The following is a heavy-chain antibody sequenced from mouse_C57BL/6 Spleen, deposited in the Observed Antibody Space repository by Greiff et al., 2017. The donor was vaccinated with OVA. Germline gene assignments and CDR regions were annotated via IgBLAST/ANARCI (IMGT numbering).Heavy chain of an antibody. CDR2: ISNGGGST. Sequence: EVQLVESGGGLVQPGGSLKLSCAASGFTFSDYYMYWVRQTPEKRLEWVAYISNGGGSTYYPDTVKGRFTISRDNAKNTLYLQMSRLKSEDTAMYYCARSYDGYYYYAMDYWGQGTSVTVSS. D-gene: IGHD2-3*01. CDR1: GFTFSDYY. CDR3: ARSYDGYYYYAMDY. V-gene: IGHV5-12*01. J-gene: IGHJ4*01.